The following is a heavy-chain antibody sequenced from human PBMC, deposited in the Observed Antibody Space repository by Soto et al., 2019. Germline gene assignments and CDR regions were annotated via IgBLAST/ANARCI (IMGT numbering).Heavy chain of an antibody. CDR1: GYTFTSYD. J-gene: IGHJ5*02. V-gene: IGHV1-8*01. Sequence: GASVKVSCKASGYTFTSYDINWVRQATGQGLEWMGWMNPNSGNTGYAQKFQGRVTMTRNTSISTAYMELSSLRSEDTAVYYCARAMVRAKNWFDPWGQGTLVTVSS. CDR2: MNPNSGNT. CDR3: ARAMVRAKNWFDP. D-gene: IGHD3-10*01.